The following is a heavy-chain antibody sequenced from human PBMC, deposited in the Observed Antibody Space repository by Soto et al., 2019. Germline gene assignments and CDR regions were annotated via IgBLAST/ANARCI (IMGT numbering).Heavy chain of an antibody. Sequence: XXTLSLPCTVSGGSISSYYWGWIPQPPGKGLEWIGYIYYSGSTNYNPSLKSRVTISVDTSKNQFSLKLSSVNAADTAVYYCARVYDFWSGYYDYWGQGTLVTVSS. CDR2: IYYSGST. J-gene: IGHJ4*02. D-gene: IGHD3-3*01. CDR3: ARVYDFWSGYYDY. CDR1: GGSISSYY. V-gene: IGHV4-59*01.